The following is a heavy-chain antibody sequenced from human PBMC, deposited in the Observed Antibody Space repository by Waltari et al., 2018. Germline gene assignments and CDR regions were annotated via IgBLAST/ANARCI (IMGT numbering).Heavy chain of an antibody. J-gene: IGHJ4*02. CDR1: GLTLSSFW. D-gene: IGHD6-19*01. Sequence: EVQLVESGGGLVQPGGSLRLYCAASGLTLSSFWMNWVRQTPGKGLEWVADIKQDGSENYYADSVKGRFTISRDNAKNSLYLQMNSLRAEDTAVYYCATSGWYCFDYWGQGTLVTVSS. CDR3: ATSGWYCFDY. CDR2: IKQDGSEN. V-gene: IGHV3-7*01.